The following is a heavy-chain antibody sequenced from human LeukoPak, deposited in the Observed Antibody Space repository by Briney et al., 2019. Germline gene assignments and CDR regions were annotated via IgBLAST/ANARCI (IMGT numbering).Heavy chain of an antibody. D-gene: IGHD1-1*01. CDR2: ILQSGST. V-gene: IGHV4-38-2*02. Sequence: PSETLSLTCTVSDYPISSGYYWGWIRQPPGKGLGWIGIILQSGSTYYNPSLKSRVTISVDTSKNQFSLRLSSVAAADTAVYYCVRARLERRISAFDSWGQGTLVTVSS. CDR3: VRARLERRISAFDS. J-gene: IGHJ4*02. CDR1: DYPISSGYY.